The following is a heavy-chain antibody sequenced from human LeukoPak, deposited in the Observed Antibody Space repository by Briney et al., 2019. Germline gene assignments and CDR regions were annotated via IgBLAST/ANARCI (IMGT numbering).Heavy chain of an antibody. D-gene: IGHD3-10*01. CDR2: ISGYNGNT. CDR3: ARDRDYYGSGSYSPGADY. Sequence: ASVKVSCKASGYTFTSYGISWVRQAPGQGLEWMGWISGYNGNTNYAPKLQGRVIMTTDTSTSTVYMELRSLRSDDTAVYYCARDRDYYGSGSYSPGADYWGQGTLVTVSS. J-gene: IGHJ4*02. CDR1: GYTFTSYG. V-gene: IGHV1-18*01.